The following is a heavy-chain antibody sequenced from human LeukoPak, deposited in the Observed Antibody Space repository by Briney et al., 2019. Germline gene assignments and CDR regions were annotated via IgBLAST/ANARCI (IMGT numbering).Heavy chain of an antibody. CDR3: ARTGSGSSSWGELGY. CDR2: ISSSGSTI. V-gene: IGHV3-48*03. CDR1: GFTFSSYE. D-gene: IGHD6-13*01. Sequence: GGSLRLSCAGSGFTFSSYEMNWVRQAPGKGLEWVSYISSSGSTIYYADSVKGRFTISRDNAKNSLYLQMNSLRAEDTAVYYCARTGSGSSSWGELGYWGQGTLVTVSS. J-gene: IGHJ4*02.